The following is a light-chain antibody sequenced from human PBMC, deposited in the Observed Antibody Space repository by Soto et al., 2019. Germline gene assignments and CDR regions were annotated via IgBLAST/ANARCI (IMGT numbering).Light chain of an antibody. CDR1: QGISNY. J-gene: IGKJ3*01. CDR2: AAS. CDR3: QRYNSVPPVT. Sequence: DIQMTQSPSSLSASVGDRVTITCRASQGISNYLVWYQQQPGKPPKLLMYAASTLQSGVPSRFSGSGSGTDFTLTISSLQPEDVATYYCQRYNSVPPVTFGPGTKVNL. V-gene: IGKV1-27*01.